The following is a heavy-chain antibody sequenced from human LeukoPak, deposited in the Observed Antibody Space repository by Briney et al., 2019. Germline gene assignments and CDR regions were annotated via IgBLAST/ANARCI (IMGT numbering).Heavy chain of an antibody. Sequence: ASVKVSCKASGYTFTGYYMHWVRQAPGQGVEWMGWINPNSGGTNYAQKFQGRVTMTRDTSISTAYMELSRLRSDDTAVFYCARAQYCSSTSCYGGDAFDIWGQGTMVTVSS. CDR3: ARAQYCSSTSCYGGDAFDI. CDR2: INPNSGGT. V-gene: IGHV1-2*02. D-gene: IGHD2-2*01. CDR1: GYTFTGYY. J-gene: IGHJ3*02.